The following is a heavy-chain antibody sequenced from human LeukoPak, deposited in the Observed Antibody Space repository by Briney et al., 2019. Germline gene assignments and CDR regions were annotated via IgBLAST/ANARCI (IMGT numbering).Heavy chain of an antibody. CDR2: INSDGRST. V-gene: IGHV3-74*01. Sequence: GGSLRLSCVASGFTFSSSWMHWVRQVPGKGLGWVSRINSDGRSTNYADSVKGRFTISRDNAKNTLYLQMNSLRAEDTAVYYCARGTGYYVFDDWGQGTLVTVSS. J-gene: IGHJ4*02. D-gene: IGHD3/OR15-3a*01. CDR3: ARGTGYYVFDD. CDR1: GFTFSSSW.